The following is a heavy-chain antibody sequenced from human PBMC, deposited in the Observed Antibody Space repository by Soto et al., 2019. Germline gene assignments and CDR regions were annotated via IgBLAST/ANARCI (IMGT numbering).Heavy chain of an antibody. CDR1: GFTFGDSY. D-gene: IGHD2-15*01. V-gene: IGHV3-11*06. J-gene: IGHJ5*02. CDR3: VRGGGGGLFDP. Sequence: GGSLSLSCAGSGFTFGDSYMSWIRQAPGKGLEWLSYISPGSRYPAYADSVKGRFTISRDNAKRSLYLQMMSLTAEDTAIYYCVRGGGGGLFDPWGQGTMVTVSS. CDR2: ISPGSRYP.